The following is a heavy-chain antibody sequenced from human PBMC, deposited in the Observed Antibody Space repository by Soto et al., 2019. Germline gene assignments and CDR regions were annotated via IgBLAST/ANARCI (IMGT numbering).Heavy chain of an antibody. CDR1: GGSLSSGGYS. CDR2: IYHSGST. V-gene: IGHV4-30-2*01. Sequence: ASETLSLTCAVSGGSLSSGGYSWSWIRQPPGKGLEWIGYIYHSGSTYYNPSLKSRVTISVDRSKNQFSLKLSSVTAADTAVYYCATAPGPYWGQGTLVTVSS. J-gene: IGHJ4*02. CDR3: ATAPGPY.